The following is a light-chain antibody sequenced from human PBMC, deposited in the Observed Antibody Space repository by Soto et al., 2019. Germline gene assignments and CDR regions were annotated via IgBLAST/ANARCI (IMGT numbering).Light chain of an antibody. V-gene: IGKV1-17*03. CDR1: QGINKD. Sequence: DIQMTQSPSAMSASVGDRVTITCRASQGINKDLVWFQQKPGKVPKRLIYGASSLHNGVPSRFSGSGSGTDFTLTLSNLQPEDFATYYCLQHSSYPRTFGQGTKVDIK. CDR3: LQHSSYPRT. J-gene: IGKJ2*01. CDR2: GAS.